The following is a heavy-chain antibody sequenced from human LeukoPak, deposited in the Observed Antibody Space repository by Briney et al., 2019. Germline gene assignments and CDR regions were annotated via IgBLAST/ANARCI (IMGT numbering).Heavy chain of an antibody. J-gene: IGHJ4*02. D-gene: IGHD2-21*01. V-gene: IGHV1-69*11. CDR2: IIPFLGTT. CDR1: GGVFTTYA. CDR3: TIIPNVILFTHYFEY. Sequence: SVKVSCKASGGVFTTYAISWVRQAPGQGLEWMGSIIPFLGTTNYAQKFQGRVTITADEPTRTAYLELTYVRSDDTAVYYCTIIPNVILFTHYFEYWGQGTLVTVSS.